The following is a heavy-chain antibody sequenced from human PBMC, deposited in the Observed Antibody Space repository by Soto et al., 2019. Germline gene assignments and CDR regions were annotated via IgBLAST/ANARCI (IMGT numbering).Heavy chain of an antibody. D-gene: IGHD3-3*01. J-gene: IGHJ6*02. V-gene: IGHV3-33*01. CDR1: GFTFSSYG. CDR3: ARDLYDFSYYYYGMDV. CDR2: IWYDGSNK. Sequence: QVQLVESGGGVVQPGRSLRLSCAASGFTFSSYGMHWVRQAPGKGLEWVAVIWYDGSNKYYADSVKGRFTISRDNYKNPMYRQMNGLRAEDTAVYYCARDLYDFSYYYYGMDVWGQGTTVTVSS.